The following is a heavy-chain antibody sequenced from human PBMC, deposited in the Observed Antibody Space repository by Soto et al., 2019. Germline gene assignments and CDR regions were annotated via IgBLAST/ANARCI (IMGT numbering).Heavy chain of an antibody. Sequence: SVKVSCKASGGTFSSYAISWVRQAPGQGLEWMGGIIASFGTANYAQKFQGRVTITADESTSTAYMELSSLRSEDTAVYYCASGINYYDSSGYGGAFDYWGQGTLVTVSS. CDR1: GGTFSSYA. J-gene: IGHJ4*02. D-gene: IGHD3-22*01. CDR3: ASGINYYDSSGYGGAFDY. V-gene: IGHV1-69*13. CDR2: IIASFGTA.